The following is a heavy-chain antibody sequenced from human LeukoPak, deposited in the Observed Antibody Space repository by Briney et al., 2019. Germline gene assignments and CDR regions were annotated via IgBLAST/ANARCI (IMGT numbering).Heavy chain of an antibody. D-gene: IGHD1-26*01. CDR1: GFTFSSYA. J-gene: IGHJ4*02. Sequence: PGRSLRLSCAASGFTFSSYAMHWVRQAPGKGLEWVAVISYDGSNKYYADSVKGRFTISRDNSKNTLYLQMNSLRAEDTAVYYCARAAVEWELSYWGQGTLVTVPS. CDR3: ARAAVEWELSY. V-gene: IGHV3-30-3*01. CDR2: ISYDGSNK.